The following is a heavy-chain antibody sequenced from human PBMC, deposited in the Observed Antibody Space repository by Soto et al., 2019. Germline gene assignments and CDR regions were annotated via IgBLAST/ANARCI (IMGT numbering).Heavy chain of an antibody. CDR1: GYSFTTYW. CDR2: IYPGDSDT. Sequence: PGESLKISCKGSGYSFTTYWIGWVRQMPGKGLEWMGIIYPGDSDTRYSPSFQGQVTISADKSISTAYLQWSSPKASDTAMYYCVIRGYSYGSGNWFDPCGQGTLVTVSS. D-gene: IGHD5-18*01. CDR3: VIRGYSYGSGNWFDP. J-gene: IGHJ5*02. V-gene: IGHV5-51*01.